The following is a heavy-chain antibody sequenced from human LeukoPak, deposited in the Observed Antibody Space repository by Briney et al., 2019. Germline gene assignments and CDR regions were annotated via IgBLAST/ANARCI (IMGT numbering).Heavy chain of an antibody. J-gene: IGHJ3*02. Sequence: GGSLRLSCEASGFTFDDYGMSWVRQAPGEGLEWVSSVSSNGGSTGYADSVKGRVTISRDNAKYSLYLQMSSLRAGDTALYYCARNGRRPEGFDIWGQGTMVTVSS. CDR3: ARNGRRPEGFDI. CDR2: VSSNGGST. V-gene: IGHV3-20*04. CDR1: GFTFDDYG. D-gene: IGHD1-1*01.